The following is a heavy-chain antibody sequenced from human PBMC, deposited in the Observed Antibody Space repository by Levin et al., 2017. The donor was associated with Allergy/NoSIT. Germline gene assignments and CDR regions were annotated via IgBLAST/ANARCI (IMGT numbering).Heavy chain of an antibody. J-gene: IGHJ4*02. D-gene: IGHD4-23*01. Sequence: LSLPCAASGFTFSNYAMSWVRQAPGKGLEWVSAITNSGRTYYADSVKGRFTVSRDNSKNTLYLQMNSLRADDTAVYYCAKEMTTVVPVFDYWGQGTLATVSS. V-gene: IGHV3-23*01. CDR2: ITNSGRT. CDR1: GFTFSNYA. CDR3: AKEMTTVVPVFDY.